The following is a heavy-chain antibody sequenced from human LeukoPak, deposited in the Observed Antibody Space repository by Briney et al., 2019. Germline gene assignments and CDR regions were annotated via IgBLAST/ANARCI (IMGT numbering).Heavy chain of an antibody. CDR1: GFTLSIHA. J-gene: IGHJ3*02. D-gene: IGHD3-3*01. Sequence: QPGGSLRLSCAASGFTLSIHAMSWVRQAPGKGLEWVSTISTSGGSTYYADSVKGRFTISRDNSKNTLYLQVNSLRAEDTAVYYCAKSGRALGSGYYAFDIWGQGTMVTVSS. V-gene: IGHV3-23*01. CDR3: AKSGRALGSGYYAFDI. CDR2: ISTSGGST.